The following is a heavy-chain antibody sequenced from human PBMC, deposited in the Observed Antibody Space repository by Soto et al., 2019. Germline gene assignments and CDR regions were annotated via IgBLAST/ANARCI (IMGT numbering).Heavy chain of an antibody. Sequence: GGSLRLSXAASGFTFSIYAMTWVRQAPGKGLEWVSSLSASSDNTYYADSVKGRFTISRDNSKNTLYLQMNSLRAEDTAVYYCAKDESNSNPLYYFDYWGQGTLVTVSS. CDR3: AKDESNSNPLYYFDY. V-gene: IGHV3-23*01. CDR2: LSASSDNT. D-gene: IGHD4-4*01. J-gene: IGHJ4*02. CDR1: GFTFSIYA.